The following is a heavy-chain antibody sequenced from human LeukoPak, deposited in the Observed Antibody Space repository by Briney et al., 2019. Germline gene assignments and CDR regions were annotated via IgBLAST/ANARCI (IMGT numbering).Heavy chain of an antibody. CDR1: EYSFSTYS. V-gene: IGHV1-46*01. CDR2: SNPSGGSP. CDR3: ARGGCGGDCSFDY. D-gene: IGHD2-21*02. J-gene: IGHJ4*02. Sequence: ASVKVSCKASEYSFSTYSLHWVRQAPGQGLEWMGISNPSGGSPRYAQKFQGRVTMTRDTSTSTVYMELSSLRSDDTAVYYCARGGCGGDCSFDYWGQGTLVTVSS.